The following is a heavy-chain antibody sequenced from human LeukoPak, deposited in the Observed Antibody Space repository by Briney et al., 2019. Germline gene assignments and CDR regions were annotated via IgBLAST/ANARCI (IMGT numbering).Heavy chain of an antibody. CDR3: ANHCSSTSCYTDY. D-gene: IGHD2-2*02. CDR2: ISSSSSYI. J-gene: IGHJ4*02. V-gene: IGHV3-21*01. Sequence: GSLRLSCAASGFTFSSYSMNWVRQAPGKGLEWVASISSSSSYIYYADSVKGRFTISRDNAKNSLYLQMNSLRAEDTAVYYCANHCSSTSCYTDYWGQGTLVTVSS. CDR1: GFTFSSYS.